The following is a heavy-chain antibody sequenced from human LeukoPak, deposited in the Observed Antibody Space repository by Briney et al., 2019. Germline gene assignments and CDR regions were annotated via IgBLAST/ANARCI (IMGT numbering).Heavy chain of an antibody. CDR3: ARVLEGAYYYYYMDV. CDR1: GYTFTSYG. D-gene: IGHD1-26*01. CDR2: ISAYNGNT. J-gene: IGHJ6*03. V-gene: IGHV1-18*01. Sequence: GASVKVSCKASGYTFTSYGISWVRQAPGQGLEWMGWISAYNGNTNYAQKLQGRVTMTTDTSTSTAYMELRSLRSDDTAVYYCARVLEGAYYYYYMDVWGKGTTVTVSS.